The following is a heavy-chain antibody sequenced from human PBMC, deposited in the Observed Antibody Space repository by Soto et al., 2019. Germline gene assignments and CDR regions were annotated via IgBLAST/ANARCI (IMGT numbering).Heavy chain of an antibody. CDR1: GFTFSSYG. CDR2: ISYDGSNK. D-gene: IGHD2-15*01. CDR3: AKVPPAGYCSGGSCELDY. Sequence: GGSLRLSCAASGFTFSSYGMHWVRQAPGKGLEWVAVISYDGSNKYYADSVKGRFTISRDNSKNALYLQMNSLRAEDTAVYYCAKVPPAGYCSGGSCELDYWGQGTLVTVSS. V-gene: IGHV3-30*18. J-gene: IGHJ4*02.